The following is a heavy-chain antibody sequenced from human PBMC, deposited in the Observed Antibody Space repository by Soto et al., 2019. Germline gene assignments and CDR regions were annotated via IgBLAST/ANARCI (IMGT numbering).Heavy chain of an antibody. CDR3: AREGQTPMGGFISWGPKRYFYYYGMDV. CDR1: GGSISSSTYY. CDR2: LSYSGNA. Sequence: SETLSLTCSVSGGSISSSTYYWTWIRQHPVKGLEWIGYLSYSGNAYYNPSLASRVTISLDTSENQFSLKLTSVTAADTAVYFCAREGQTPMGGFISWGPKRYFYYYGMDVWGQGTTVTVSS. J-gene: IGHJ6*02. D-gene: IGHD5-18*01. V-gene: IGHV4-31*03.